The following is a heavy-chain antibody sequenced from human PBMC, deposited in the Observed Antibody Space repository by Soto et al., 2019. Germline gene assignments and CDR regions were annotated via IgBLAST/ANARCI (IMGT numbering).Heavy chain of an antibody. CDR1: GFSFSSYS. CDR3: ARDHPSVSYYYGSGSYNWFDP. V-gene: IGHV3-21*01. J-gene: IGHJ5*02. Sequence: PGGSLRLSCAASGFSFSSYSMNWVRQAPGKGLEWVSSISSSSSYIYYADSVKGRFTISRDNAKNSLYLQMNSLRAEDTAVYYCARDHPSVSYYYGSGSYNWFDPWGQGTLVTVSS. D-gene: IGHD3-10*01. CDR2: ISSSSSYI.